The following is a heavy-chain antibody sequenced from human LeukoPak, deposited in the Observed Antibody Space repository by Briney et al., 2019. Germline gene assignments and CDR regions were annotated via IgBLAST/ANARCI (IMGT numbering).Heavy chain of an antibody. J-gene: IGHJ4*02. V-gene: IGHV1-2*02. CDR2: INPNSGGT. CDR3: ARADCSGGSCSIEYFDY. D-gene: IGHD2-15*01. CDR1: GYTFTGYY. Sequence: ASVTVSCKASGYTFTGYYMHWVRQAPGQGLEWMGWINPNSGGTNYAQKFQGRVTMTRDTSISTAYMELSRLRSDDTAVYYCARADCSGGSCSIEYFDYWGQGTLVTVSS.